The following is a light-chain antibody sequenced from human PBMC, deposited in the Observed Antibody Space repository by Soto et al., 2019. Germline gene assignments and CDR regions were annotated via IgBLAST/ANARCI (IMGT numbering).Light chain of an antibody. J-gene: IGLJ1*01. CDR1: SSDVGGYNY. CDR2: EVT. Sequence: QSALTQPPSASGSPGQSVTLSCTGTSSDVGGYNYVSWYQQHPGKAPKHIIYEVTKRPSGVPDRFSGSKSGNTASLTVSGLQAEDEADYYCSSYVGSNNYVFGTGTKVTVL. CDR3: SSYVGSNNYV. V-gene: IGLV2-8*01.